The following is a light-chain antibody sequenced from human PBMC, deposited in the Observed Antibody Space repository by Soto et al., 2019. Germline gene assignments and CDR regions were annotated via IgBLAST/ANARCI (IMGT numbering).Light chain of an antibody. CDR2: DAS. CDR1: QSVFTY. Sequence: EIVLTQSPATLSLSPGERATLSCRASQSVFTYLAWYQQKPGQSPRLLIYDASNRATGIPPRFSGSGSGTDFTLTISSLEPEDFAVYYCQQRTNWPPRYSFGQGTKLEIK. CDR3: QQRTNWPPRYS. J-gene: IGKJ2*01. V-gene: IGKV3-11*01.